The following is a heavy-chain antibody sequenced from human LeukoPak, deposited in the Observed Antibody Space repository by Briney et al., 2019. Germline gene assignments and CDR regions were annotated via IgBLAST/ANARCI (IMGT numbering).Heavy chain of an antibody. J-gene: IGHJ5*02. CDR2: IIPILGIA. V-gene: IGHV1-69*04. D-gene: IGHD6-13*01. Sequence: GASVKVSGKASGGTFSSYTISWVRQAPGQGLEWMGRIIPILGIANYAQKFQGRVTITADKSTSTAYMELSSLRSEDTAVYYCAREGNSSTVWFDPWGQGTLVTVSS. CDR1: GGTFSSYT. CDR3: AREGNSSTVWFDP.